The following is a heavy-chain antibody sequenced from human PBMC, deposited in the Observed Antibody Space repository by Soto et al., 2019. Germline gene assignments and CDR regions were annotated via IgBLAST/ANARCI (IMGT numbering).Heavy chain of an antibody. CDR3: ARGHRSSGKIFDS. Sequence: EVQLVESGGGLVKPGGSVRLSCAASGFTFSNAWMSWVRQAPGKGLEWVGRIKSKSAGGTTEYDAPVKDRFTISRDDSKNILYLQLNSLKIEYTAVYYCARGHRSSGKIFDSWGQGTLVTVSS. J-gene: IGHJ4*02. CDR2: IKSKSAGGTT. CDR1: GFTFSNAW. D-gene: IGHD3-22*01. V-gene: IGHV3-15*01.